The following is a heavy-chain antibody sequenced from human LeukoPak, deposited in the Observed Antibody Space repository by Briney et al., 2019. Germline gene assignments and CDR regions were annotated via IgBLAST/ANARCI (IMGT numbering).Heavy chain of an antibody. CDR3: ARRAGSYSHSYDY. V-gene: IGHV3-53*01. CDR1: ELTLSSNY. CDR2: IYSGGST. Sequence: GGSLRLSCAASELTLSSNYMSWIRQAPGRGLEWVSFIYSGGSTYYADSVRGRFIISRDNSRNTLYLQMNSLRAEDTAVYYCARRAGSYSHSYDYWGQGTLVTVSS. D-gene: IGHD2-15*01. J-gene: IGHJ4*02.